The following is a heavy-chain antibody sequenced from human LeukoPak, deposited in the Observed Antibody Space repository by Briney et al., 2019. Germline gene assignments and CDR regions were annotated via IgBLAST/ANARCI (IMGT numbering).Heavy chain of an antibody. D-gene: IGHD2-2*01. CDR3: ARDLLNARWFDP. V-gene: IGHV4-39*07. CDR2: IYYSGST. J-gene: IGHJ5*02. CDR1: GSSISSSSYY. Sequence: SETLSLTCTVSGSSISSSSYYWGWIRQPPGKGLEWIGSIYYSGSTYYNPSLKSRVTISVDTSKNQFSLKLSSVTAADTAVYYCARDLLNARWFDPWGQGTLVTVSS.